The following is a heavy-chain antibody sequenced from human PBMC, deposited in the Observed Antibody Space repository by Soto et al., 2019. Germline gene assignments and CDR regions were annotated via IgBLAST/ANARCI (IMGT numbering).Heavy chain of an antibody. CDR3: AHRRGSSGWYAQAGAFDI. V-gene: IGHV2-5*02. Sequence: QITLKESGPTLVKPTQTLTLTCTFSGFSLSTSGVGVGWIRQPPGKALEWLALIYWDDDKRYSPSLKSRLTITKDTSKNQVVLTMTNMDPVDTATYYCAHRRGSSGWYAQAGAFDIWGQGTMVTVSS. D-gene: IGHD6-19*01. CDR1: GFSLSTSGVG. CDR2: IYWDDDK. J-gene: IGHJ3*02.